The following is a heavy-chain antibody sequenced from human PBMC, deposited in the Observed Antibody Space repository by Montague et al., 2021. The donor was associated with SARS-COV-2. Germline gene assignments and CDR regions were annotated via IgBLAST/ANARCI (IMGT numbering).Heavy chain of an antibody. D-gene: IGHD3-16*02. CDR1: GYSFTSYW. J-gene: IGHJ6*02. Sequence: QSGAEVKKPGGSLKISCKGSGYSFTSYWIGWVRQMPGKGLEWMGIIYPGDSDTRYSPSFQGQVTISADKSISTAYLQWCSLKASDTAMSYCARLNQDYDYVGVSYRPYGMDVWGQGTTVTVSS. V-gene: IGHV5-51*03. CDR3: ARLNQDYDYVGVSYRPYGMDV. CDR2: IYPGDSDT.